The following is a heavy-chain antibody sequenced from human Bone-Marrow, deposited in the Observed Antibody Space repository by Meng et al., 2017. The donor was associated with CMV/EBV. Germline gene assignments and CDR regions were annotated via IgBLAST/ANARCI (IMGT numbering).Heavy chain of an antibody. J-gene: IGHJ6*02. CDR2: VYDTGTT. CDR3: VRQILVVPDRGYGVDV. CDR1: GHSISTANF. D-gene: IGHD2-2*01. Sequence: SEPLSLTCTVSGHSISTANFWGWIRQPPGKGLEWIGVYDTGTTFYNPSLKSRVAISVDTSETQFSLKLSAVTAADTAVYYCVRQILVVPDRGYGVDVWGRGTTVTVSS. V-gene: IGHV4-38-2*02.